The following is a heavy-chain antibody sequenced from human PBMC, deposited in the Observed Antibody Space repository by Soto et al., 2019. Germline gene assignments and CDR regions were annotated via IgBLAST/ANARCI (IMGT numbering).Heavy chain of an antibody. V-gene: IGHV1-69*13. CDR3: ARDRDDYGSGNYYNRIDF. D-gene: IGHD3-10*01. CDR2: IIPLFGTP. Sequence: GASVKVSCKASGGIFSTYAISWLRQAPGQGLEWMGGIIPLFGTPNYAQRFQGRVTITADESTSTAYMELSRLGSEDTAVYYCARDRDDYGSGNYYNRIDFWGQGTLVTVSS. CDR1: GGIFSTYA. J-gene: IGHJ4*02.